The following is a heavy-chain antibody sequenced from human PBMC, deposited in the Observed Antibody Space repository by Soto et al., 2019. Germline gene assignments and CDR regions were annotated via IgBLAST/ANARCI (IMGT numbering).Heavy chain of an antibody. CDR1: GFTFSSYS. CDR3: ARDRGYGGNYVFDF. CDR2: ISSSSSYI. D-gene: IGHD4-4*01. Sequence: GGSLRLSCAASGFTFSSYSMNWVRQAPGKGLEWVSSISSSSSYIYYADSVKGRFTISRDNAKNSLYLQMNSLRAEDTAVYYCARDRGYGGNYVFDFWGLGTLVTFSS. V-gene: IGHV3-21*01. J-gene: IGHJ4*02.